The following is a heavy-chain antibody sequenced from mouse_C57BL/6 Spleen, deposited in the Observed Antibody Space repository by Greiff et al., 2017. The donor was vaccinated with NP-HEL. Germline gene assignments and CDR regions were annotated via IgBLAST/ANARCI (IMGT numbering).Heavy chain of an antibody. V-gene: IGHV1-55*01. CDR2: IYPGSGST. D-gene: IGHD3-2*02. CDR1: GYTFTSYW. Sequence: QVQLQQPGAELVKPGASVKMSCKASGYTFTSYWITWVKQRPGQGLEWIGDIYPGSGSTNYNEKFKSKATLTVDTSSSTAYMQLSSLTSEDSAVYYCAREELRLPYYYAMDYWGQGTSVTVSS. J-gene: IGHJ4*01. CDR3: AREELRLPYYYAMDY.